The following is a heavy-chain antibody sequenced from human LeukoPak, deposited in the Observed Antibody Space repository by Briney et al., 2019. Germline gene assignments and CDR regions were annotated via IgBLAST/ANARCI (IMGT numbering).Heavy chain of an antibody. D-gene: IGHD6-19*01. J-gene: IGHJ4*02. CDR3: ARGQDVAVAGTSYYFDY. CDR2: IIPIFGTA. V-gene: IGHV1-69*05. CDR1: GGTFSSYA. Sequence: ASVKVSCKASGGTFSSYAISWVRQAPGQGLEWMGGIIPIFGTANYAQKFQGRVTITTDESTSTAYMELSSLRSDDTAVYYCARGQDVAVAGTSYYFDYWGQGTLVTVSS.